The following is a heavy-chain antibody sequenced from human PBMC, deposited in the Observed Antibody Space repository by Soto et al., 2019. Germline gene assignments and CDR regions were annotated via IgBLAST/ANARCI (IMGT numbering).Heavy chain of an antibody. V-gene: IGHV3-30-3*01. CDR3: ARPLWRDDYNWGYFDL. CDR2: ISYDGSNK. D-gene: IGHD4-4*01. J-gene: IGHJ2*01. Sequence: QVQLVESGGGVVQPGRSLRLSCAASGFTFSSYAMYWVRQAPGKGLEWVAVISYDGSNKYYADSVKGRFTISRDNSKNTLYLQMNSLRLEDTAVYYCARPLWRDDYNWGYFDLWGRGTLVTVSS. CDR1: GFTFSSYA.